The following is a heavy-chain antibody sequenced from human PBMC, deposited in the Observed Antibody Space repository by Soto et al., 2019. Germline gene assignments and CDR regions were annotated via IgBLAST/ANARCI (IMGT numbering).Heavy chain of an antibody. CDR3: AHRERFAKVRGLRISYYYKGMDV. CDR1: GFSLSTSGVG. Sequence: QITLKESGPTLVKPTQTLTLTCTFSGFSLSTSGVGVGWIRQPPGKALEWLALIYWDDDKRYSPSLKSRLTITKDTSKNQVVLTMTNMDRVDTGTYYCAHRERFAKVRGLRISYYYKGMDVWGQGTTVTVSS. D-gene: IGHD3-10*01. CDR2: IYWDDDK. J-gene: IGHJ6*02. V-gene: IGHV2-5*02.